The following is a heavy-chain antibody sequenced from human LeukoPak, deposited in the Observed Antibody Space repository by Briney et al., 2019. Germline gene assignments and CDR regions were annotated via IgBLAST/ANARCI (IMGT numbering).Heavy chain of an antibody. CDR3: ARTIVGAAYDY. J-gene: IGHJ4*02. V-gene: IGHV3-74*01. CDR1: GFTFSNYW. D-gene: IGHD1-26*01. CDR2: IDGDGSST. Sequence: GGSLRLSCAASGFTFSNYWMHWVRQAPGKGLVWVSRIDGDGSSTSYADSVKGRFTISRDNAKNTLYLQMTSLRAEDTAVYYCARTIVGAAYDYWGQGTLVTVSS.